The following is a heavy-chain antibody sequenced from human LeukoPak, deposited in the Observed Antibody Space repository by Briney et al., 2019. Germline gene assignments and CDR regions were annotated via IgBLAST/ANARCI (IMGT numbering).Heavy chain of an antibody. J-gene: IGHJ4*02. Sequence: PGGSLRLSCAASGFTFSSYAMHWVRRAPGKGLEWVAVISYDGSNKYYADSVKGRFTISRDNSKNTLYLQMNSLRAEDTAVYYCARPTGGFDYWGQGTLVTVSS. V-gene: IGHV3-30*04. CDR2: ISYDGSNK. CDR3: ARPTGGFDY. CDR1: GFTFSSYA.